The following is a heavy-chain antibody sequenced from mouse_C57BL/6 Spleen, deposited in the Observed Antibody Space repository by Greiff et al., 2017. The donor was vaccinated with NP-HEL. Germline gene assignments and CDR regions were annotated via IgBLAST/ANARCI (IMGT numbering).Heavy chain of an antibody. Sequence: QVQLQQPGAELVKPGASVKLSCKASGYTFTSYWMHWVKQRPGQGLEWIGMIHPNSGSTNYNEKFKSKATLTVDKSSSTAYMQLSSLTSEDSAVYYWARVSGRAYDDVMDYWGQGTSVTVSS. V-gene: IGHV1-64*01. J-gene: IGHJ4*01. CDR1: GYTFTSYW. CDR3: ARVSGRAYDDVMDY. CDR2: IHPNSGST. D-gene: IGHD6-5*01.